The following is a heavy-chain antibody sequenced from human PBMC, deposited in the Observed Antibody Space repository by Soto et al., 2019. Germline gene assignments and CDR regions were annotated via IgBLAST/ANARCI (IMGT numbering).Heavy chain of an antibody. Sequence: GESLKISCHGSGYNFPNYWIGWVRQMPGKGLEWMGIIYPGDSDTRYSPSFQGQVTISADKSISTAYVQWSSLKASDTAMYYCARLQMAGTIYYYYGMDVWGQGTTVTVSS. D-gene: IGHD6-19*01. V-gene: IGHV5-51*01. CDR1: GYNFPNYW. J-gene: IGHJ6*02. CDR2: IYPGDSDT. CDR3: ARLQMAGTIYYYYGMDV.